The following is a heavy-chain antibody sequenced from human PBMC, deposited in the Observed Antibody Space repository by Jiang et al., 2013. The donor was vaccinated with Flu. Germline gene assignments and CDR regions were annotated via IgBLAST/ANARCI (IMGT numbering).Heavy chain of an antibody. CDR2: ISAHNGNT. CDR1: GYSFTGYG. D-gene: IGHD3-22*01. V-gene: IGHV1-18*01. CDR3: ARLKYYYDSTGHYYYYGMDV. J-gene: IGHJ6*02. Sequence: SGAEVKKSGASVKVSCKASGYSFTGYGISWVRQAPGQGLEWMGWISAHNGNTNYEQNLQGRVTMTTDTSTSTAYMELRSLRSDDTAVYYCARLKYYYDSTGHYYYYGMDVWGQGTTVTVSS.